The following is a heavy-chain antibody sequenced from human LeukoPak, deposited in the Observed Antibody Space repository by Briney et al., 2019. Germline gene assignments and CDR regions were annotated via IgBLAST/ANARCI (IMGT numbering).Heavy chain of an antibody. CDR3: ARGSSGYSYGFDY. D-gene: IGHD5-18*01. J-gene: IGHJ4*02. CDR2: IYPGDSDT. CDR1: GYSFISYW. V-gene: IGHV5-51*01. Sequence: GESLKISCKGSGYSFISYWIGWVRRMPGKGLEWMGIIYPGDSDTRYSPSFQGQVTISADKSIRNAYLQWSSLKASDTAMYYCARGSSGYSYGFDYWGQGTLVTVSS.